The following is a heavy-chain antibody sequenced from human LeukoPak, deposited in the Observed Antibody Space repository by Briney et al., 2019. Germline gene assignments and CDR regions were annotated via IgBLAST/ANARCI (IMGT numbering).Heavy chain of an antibody. CDR3: AREDSGYAYFDY. CDR1: GFTFSSYA. Sequence: GGSLRLSCAASGFTFSSYAMHWVRQAPGKGLEWVAVISYDGSNKYYADSVKGRFTISRDNSKNTLYLQMNSLRAEDTAVYYCAREDSGYAYFDYRGQGALVTVSS. V-gene: IGHV3-30-3*01. J-gene: IGHJ4*02. CDR2: ISYDGSNK. D-gene: IGHD5-12*01.